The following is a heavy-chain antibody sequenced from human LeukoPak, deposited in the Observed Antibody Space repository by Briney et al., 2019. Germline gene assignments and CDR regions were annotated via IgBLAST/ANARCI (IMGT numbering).Heavy chain of an antibody. J-gene: IGHJ4*02. Sequence: PSETLSLTCTVSGGSISSYYWSWIRQPPGKGLEWIGYIYYSGSTNYNPSLKSRVTISVDTSKNQFSLKLSSVTAADTAVYYCARHSTPRYSSGWYRDFDYWGQGTLVTVSS. CDR3: ARHSTPRYSSGWYRDFDY. V-gene: IGHV4-59*08. CDR2: IYYSGST. D-gene: IGHD6-19*01. CDR1: GGSISSYY.